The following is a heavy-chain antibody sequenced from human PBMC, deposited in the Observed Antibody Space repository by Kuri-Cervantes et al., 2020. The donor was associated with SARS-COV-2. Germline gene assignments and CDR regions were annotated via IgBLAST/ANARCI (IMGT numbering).Heavy chain of an antibody. CDR1: GGSISSRRYY. V-gene: IGHV4-39*01. J-gene: IGHJ4*02. Sequence: SETLSLTCTVTGGSISSRRYYWGWIRQPPGKGLEWIGSIYYSGGTYYNPSLKSRITLSVDTSKNQFSPRLISVTAADTAIYYCARLLWVLHPLIDSWGRGTLVIVSS. CDR3: ARLLWVLHPLIDS. CDR2: IYYSGGT. D-gene: IGHD3-3*01.